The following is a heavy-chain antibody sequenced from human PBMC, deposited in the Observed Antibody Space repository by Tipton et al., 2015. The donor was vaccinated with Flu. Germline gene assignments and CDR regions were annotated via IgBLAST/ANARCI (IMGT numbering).Heavy chain of an antibody. J-gene: IGHJ6*02. CDR2: IWYDGSNK. CDR1: GFTFSSYG. Sequence: SLRLSCAASGFTFSSYGMHWVRQAPGKGLEWVAVIWYDGSNKYYADSVKGRFTISRDNSKNTLYLQMNSLRAEDTAVYYCAREEGYCSSTSCYTGGYYYYGMDVWGQGTTVTVSS. CDR3: AREEGYCSSTSCYTGGYYYYGMDV. V-gene: IGHV3-33*01. D-gene: IGHD2-2*02.